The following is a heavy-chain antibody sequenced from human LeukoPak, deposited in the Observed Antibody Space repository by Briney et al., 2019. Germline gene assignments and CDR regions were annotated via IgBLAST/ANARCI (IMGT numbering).Heavy chain of an antibody. CDR3: AKTGRRGYFDL. D-gene: IGHD1-14*01. CDR1: GASISDYY. V-gene: IGHV4-59*01. Sequence: SETLSLTCNVSGASISDYYWSWVRQSPVEGLEWIASLLYRESHHYNPSLRSRDAISVDTSKNQFSLKLTSVTTADTAVYYYAKTGRRGYFDLWGRGTLVSVSS. J-gene: IGHJ2*01. CDR2: LLYRESH.